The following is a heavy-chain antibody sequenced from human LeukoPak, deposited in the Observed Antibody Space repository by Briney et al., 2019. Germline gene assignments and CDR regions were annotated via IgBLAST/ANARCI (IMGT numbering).Heavy chain of an antibody. J-gene: IGHJ4*02. V-gene: IGHV3-23*01. CDR3: AKDPYYYYDSSGYYTY. Sequence: GGSLRLSCAASGFTFSSYAMSWVRQAPGKGREWVSAISGSGGSTYYADSVKGRFTISRDNSKNTLYLQMNSLRAEDTAVYYCAKDPYYYYDSSGYYTYWGQGTLVTVSS. CDR2: ISGSGGST. D-gene: IGHD3-22*01. CDR1: GFTFSSYA.